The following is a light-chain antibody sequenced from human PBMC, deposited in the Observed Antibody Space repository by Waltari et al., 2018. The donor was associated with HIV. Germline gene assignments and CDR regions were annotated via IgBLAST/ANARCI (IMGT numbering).Light chain of an antibody. CDR1: SSNIGSNY. V-gene: IGLV1-47*01. CDR3: AAWEDRLSGRV. CDR2: GSN. J-gene: IGLJ3*02. Sequence: QSVLTQSPSASGTPGQRVTISCSGSSSNIGSNYVYWYQQLPGTAPKLLIYGSNRRPQGGPDRFSCSKAGNSASLAISGLRSEDEADYYCAAWEDRLSGRVFGGGTKLTVL.